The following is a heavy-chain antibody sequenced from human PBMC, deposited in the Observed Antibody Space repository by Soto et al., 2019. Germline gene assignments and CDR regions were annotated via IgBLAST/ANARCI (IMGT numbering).Heavy chain of an antibody. Sequence: LSLTCAVYGGSFSGYYWSWIRQPPGKGLEWIGEINHSGSTNYNPSLKSRVTISVDTSKNQFSLKLSSVTAADTAVYYCARGRGAAGYWGQGTLVTVSS. CDR2: INHSGST. V-gene: IGHV4-34*01. D-gene: IGHD6-25*01. CDR1: GGSFSGYY. J-gene: IGHJ4*02. CDR3: ARGRGAAGY.